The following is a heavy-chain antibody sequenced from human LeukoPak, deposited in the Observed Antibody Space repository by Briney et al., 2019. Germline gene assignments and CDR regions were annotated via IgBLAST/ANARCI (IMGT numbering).Heavy chain of an antibody. D-gene: IGHD2-21*01. Sequence: GGSLRLSCAASGFTFSNYAINWVRQAPGKGLEWVAVTWYDGRNNYYAASVKGRFTISRDDSKTTVYLLMNSLRAEDTAVYYCAREVAPLYFHYGMDVWGEGTTVTVSS. CDR2: TWYDGRNN. CDR1: GFTFSNYA. CDR3: AREVAPLYFHYGMDV. V-gene: IGHV3-33*08. J-gene: IGHJ6*01.